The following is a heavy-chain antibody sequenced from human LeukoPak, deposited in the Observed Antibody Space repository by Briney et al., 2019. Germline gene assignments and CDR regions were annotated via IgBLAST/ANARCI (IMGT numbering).Heavy chain of an antibody. D-gene: IGHD4-23*01. CDR1: GASISSSTYH. CDR3: VRVDNGGNYFDY. CDR2: ISDTETH. V-gene: IGHV4-39*07. J-gene: IGHJ4*02. Sequence: SETLGLTCAVSGASISSSTYHWGGIRQTPGKGLECIGIISDTETHYYNPSLRSRVTISADTSKNQFSLRLSSVTAADTAVYYCVRVDNGGNYFDYWGQGTLVTVSS.